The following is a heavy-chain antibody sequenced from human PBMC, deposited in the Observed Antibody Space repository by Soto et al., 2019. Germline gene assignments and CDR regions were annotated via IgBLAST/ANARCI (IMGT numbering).Heavy chain of an antibody. CDR2: THDSGST. CDR1: GGPISSYY. J-gene: IGHJ5*02. Sequence: PSXTLSLNCTVSGGPISSYYWSWIRQSPVKGLEWIGYTHDSGSTNYNPSLKSRVTMSVDTSKNQFSLKLSSVTAADTAVYYCARHSYCSSICWFDPWGQGTLVTVSS. CDR3: ARHSYCSSICWFDP. V-gene: IGHV4-59*08. D-gene: IGHD2-2*01.